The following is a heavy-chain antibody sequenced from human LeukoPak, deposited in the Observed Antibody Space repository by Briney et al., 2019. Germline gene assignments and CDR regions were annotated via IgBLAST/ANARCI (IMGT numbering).Heavy chain of an antibody. J-gene: IGHJ6*03. Sequence: TSVKLSFKASGGTFSIYTISWVRQAPGQGLGWVGRIIPILGIANYAQKFHGRVTITADKSTSTAYMELSSLRSEDTAVYYCARDPPTVTTYMDVWGKGTTVTVSS. V-gene: IGHV1-69*04. CDR3: ARDPPTVTTYMDV. D-gene: IGHD4-17*01. CDR1: GGTFSIYT. CDR2: IIPILGIA.